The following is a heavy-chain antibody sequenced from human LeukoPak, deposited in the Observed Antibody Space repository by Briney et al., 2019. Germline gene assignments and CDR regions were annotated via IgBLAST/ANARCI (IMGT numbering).Heavy chain of an antibody. D-gene: IGHD3-10*01. Sequence: PGRSLRLSCAASGFTFDDYAMHWVRQAPGKGLEWVSGISWNSGSIGYADSVRGRFTISRDSAKNSLYLQMNSLRAEDTAVYYCAKDPWAWFGELLYRDAFDIWGQGTMVTVSS. J-gene: IGHJ3*02. CDR3: AKDPWAWFGELLYRDAFDI. CDR2: ISWNSGSI. V-gene: IGHV3-9*01. CDR1: GFTFDDYA.